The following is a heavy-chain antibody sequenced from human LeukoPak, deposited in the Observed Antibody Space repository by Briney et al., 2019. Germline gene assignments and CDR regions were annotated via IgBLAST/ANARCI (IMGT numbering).Heavy chain of an antibody. V-gene: IGHV4-34*01. J-gene: IGHJ5*02. CDR1: GGSFSGYY. CDR2: INHSGST. Sequence: PSETLSLTCAVYGGSFSGYYWSWIRQPPGKGLEWIGEINHSGSTNYNPSLKSRVTISVDTSKNQFSLKLSSVTAADTAVYYCARGLNARRSRTWFDPWGQGTLVTVSS. D-gene: IGHD2-2*01. CDR3: ARGLNARRSRTWFDP.